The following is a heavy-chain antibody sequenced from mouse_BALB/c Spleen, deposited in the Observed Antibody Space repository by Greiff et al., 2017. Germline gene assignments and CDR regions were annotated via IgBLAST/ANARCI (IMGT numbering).Heavy chain of an antibody. CDR3: ARGDFYGPWFAY. CDR1: GYSITSDYA. D-gene: IGHD1-2*01. Sequence: EVQGVESGPGLVKPSQSLSLTCTVTGYSITSDYAWNWIRQFPGNKLEWMGYISYSGSTSYNPSLKSRISITRDTSKNQFFLQLNSVTTEDTATYYCARGDFYGPWFAYWGQGTLVTVSA. CDR2: ISYSGST. J-gene: IGHJ3*01. V-gene: IGHV3-2*02.